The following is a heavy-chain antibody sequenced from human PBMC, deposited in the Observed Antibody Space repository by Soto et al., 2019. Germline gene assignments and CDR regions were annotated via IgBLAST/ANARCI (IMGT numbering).Heavy chain of an antibody. V-gene: IGHV1-69*18. D-gene: IGHD2-15*01. J-gene: IGHJ6*02. CDR1: GGTFSTYA. CDR3: ARDQGPDCSGGSCYYYYGMDV. Sequence: QVQLVQSGAEVKKPGSSVKVSCKTSGGTFSTYAISWVRQAPGQGLEWMGMIIPIYGTTNYAQKFQGRVTIAADESTNTAYMELTSPRSEDTAVYYCARDQGPDCSGGSCYYYYGMDVWGQGTTVTVSS. CDR2: IIPIYGTT.